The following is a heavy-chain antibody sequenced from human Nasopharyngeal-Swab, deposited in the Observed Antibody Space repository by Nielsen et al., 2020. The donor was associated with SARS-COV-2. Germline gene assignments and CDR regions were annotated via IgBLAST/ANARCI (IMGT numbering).Heavy chain of an antibody. CDR3: ARHAAGEYQLTYYFDY. J-gene: IGHJ4*02. CDR1: GYFISSGYY. D-gene: IGHD2-2*01. V-gene: IGHV4-38-2*01. CDR2: IYHSGST. Sequence: AETLSLTCAVSGYFISSGYYWGWIRQPPGKGLEWIGSIYHSGSTYYNPSLKSRVTISVDTSKNQFSLKLSSVTAADTAVYYCARHAAGEYQLTYYFDYWGQGTLVTVSS.